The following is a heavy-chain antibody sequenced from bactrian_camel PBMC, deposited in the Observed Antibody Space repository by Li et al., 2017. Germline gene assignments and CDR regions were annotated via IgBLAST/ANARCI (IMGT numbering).Heavy chain of an antibody. V-gene: IGHV3S1*01. CDR1: GYTTSVLC. CDR3: ATTDPWWSVGSPLFGY. CDR2: IYTDVGTT. Sequence: QVQLVESGGGSVQAGGSLRLSCAGSGYTTSVLCMGWFRQAPGKERERVAAIYTDVGTTYYADSVKGRFTISRDNAKNTVYLQMNSLKSEDTALYYCATTDPWWSVGSPLFGYWGQGTQVTVS. J-gene: IGHJ6*01. D-gene: IGHD7*01.